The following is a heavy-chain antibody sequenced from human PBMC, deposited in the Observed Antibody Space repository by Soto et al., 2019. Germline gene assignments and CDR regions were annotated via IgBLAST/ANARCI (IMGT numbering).Heavy chain of an antibody. CDR1: GYSFTSYW. CDR3: ARHEPDSGSYYPADY. V-gene: IGHV5-51*01. Sequence: PGESLKISCKGSGYSFTSYWIGWVRQMPGKGLEWMGIIYPGDSDTRYSPSFQGQVTISADKSISTAYLQWSSLKASDTAMYYCARHEPDSGSYYPADYWGQGTLVTVSS. CDR2: IYPGDSDT. J-gene: IGHJ4*02. D-gene: IGHD3-10*01.